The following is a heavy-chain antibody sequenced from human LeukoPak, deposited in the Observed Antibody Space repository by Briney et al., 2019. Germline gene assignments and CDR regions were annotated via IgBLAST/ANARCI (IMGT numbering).Heavy chain of an antibody. Sequence: SETLSLTCTVYDGSFYWSWIRQPPGKGLEWIGEINHSGGAIYNPSLKSRVTISVDTSKNQLSLRLSSVTAADTAVYYCARGQIRLTDWGQGTLVTVSS. V-gene: IGHV4-34*01. J-gene: IGHJ4*02. CDR2: INHSGGA. CDR3: ARGQIRLTD. CDR1: DGSFY. D-gene: IGHD3-9*01.